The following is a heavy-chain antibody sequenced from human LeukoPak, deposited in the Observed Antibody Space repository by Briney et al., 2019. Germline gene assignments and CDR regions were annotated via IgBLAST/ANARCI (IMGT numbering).Heavy chain of an antibody. V-gene: IGHV1-18*01. CDR2: ISSYNGNT. Sequence: ASVKVSCKASGYTFTSYGISWVRQAPGQGLEWMGWISSYNGNTNYAQKLQGRATMTTDTSSSTAYMELRSLRSDDTAVYYCARGSFPSDDILTGPFDNWGQGTLVTVSS. D-gene: IGHD3-9*01. CDR1: GYTFTSYG. CDR3: ARGSFPSDDILTGPFDN. J-gene: IGHJ4*02.